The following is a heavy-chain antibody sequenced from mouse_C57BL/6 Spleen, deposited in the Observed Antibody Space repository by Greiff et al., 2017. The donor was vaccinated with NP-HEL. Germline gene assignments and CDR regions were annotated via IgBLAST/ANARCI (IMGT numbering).Heavy chain of an antibody. Sequence: EVMLVESGGGLVKPGGSLKLSCAASGFTFSDYGMHWVRQAPETGLEWVAYISSGSSTIYYADTVKGRFTISRDNAKNTLFLQMTSLRSEDTAMYYCARVVTPYYAMDYWGQGTSVTVSS. CDR1: GFTFSDYG. CDR3: ARVVTPYYAMDY. CDR2: ISSGSSTI. J-gene: IGHJ4*01. V-gene: IGHV5-17*01. D-gene: IGHD2-5*01.